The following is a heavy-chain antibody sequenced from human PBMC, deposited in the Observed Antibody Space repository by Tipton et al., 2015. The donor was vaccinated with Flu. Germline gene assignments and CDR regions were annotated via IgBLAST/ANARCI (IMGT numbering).Heavy chain of an antibody. Sequence: GSLRLSCAASGFTFSDYYMSWIRQAPGKGLEWVSYISSRGSTIYYADSVKGRFTISRDNAKNSLYLQMNSLRAEDTAVYYCARKIHSSSFYYYYYMDVWGKGTTVTVSS. J-gene: IGHJ6*03. CDR2: ISSRGSTI. D-gene: IGHD6-6*01. V-gene: IGHV3-11*01. CDR1: GFTFSDYY. CDR3: ARKIHSSSFYYYYYMDV.